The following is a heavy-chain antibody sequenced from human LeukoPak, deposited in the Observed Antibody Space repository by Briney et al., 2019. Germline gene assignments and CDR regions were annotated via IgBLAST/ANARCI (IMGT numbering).Heavy chain of an antibody. V-gene: IGHV3-23*01. CDR1: GFTFSSYA. CDR3: AKVLSNTYYDFWSGYFLF. CDR2: ISGSGGST. J-gene: IGHJ4*02. D-gene: IGHD3-3*01. Sequence: GGSLRLSRAASGFTFSSYAMSWVRQAPGKGLEWVSAISGSGGSTYYADSVKGRFTISRDNSKNTLYLQMNSLRAEDTAVYYCAKVLSNTYYDFWSGYFLFWGQGTLVTVSS.